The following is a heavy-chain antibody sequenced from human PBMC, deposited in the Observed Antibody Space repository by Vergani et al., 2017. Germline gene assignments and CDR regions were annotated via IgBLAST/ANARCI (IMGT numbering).Heavy chain of an antibody. J-gene: IGHJ2*01. V-gene: IGHV4-39*01. D-gene: IGHD3-16*01. Sequence: QMQLQESGPGLVKASETLSLTCTVSGDSIISSSYYWGWIRQPPGKGLEWSGSIYNSGNGDSSSSLKSRVTISADTSKNQFCLRLTSVTAADTAVYYCASGKYYSDSTSHFRGRYFDVWGRGTLVTVPS. CDR3: ASGKYYSDSTSHFRGRYFDV. CDR2: IYNSGNG. CDR1: GDSIISSSYY.